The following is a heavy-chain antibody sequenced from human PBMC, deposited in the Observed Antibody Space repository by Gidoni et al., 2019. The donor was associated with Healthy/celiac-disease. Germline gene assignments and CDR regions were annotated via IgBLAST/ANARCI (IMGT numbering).Heavy chain of an antibody. D-gene: IGHD6-13*01. CDR3: AKDGEEQQLAYFDY. CDR2: ISYDGSNK. J-gene: IGHJ4*02. CDR1: GFPFSSYG. Sequence: VQLVESGGGVVQPGRSLRLPCAASGFPFSSYGMHWVRQAPGKGLEWVAVISYDGSNKYYAYSVKGRFTISRDNSKNTLYLQMNSLRAEDTAVYYCAKDGEEQQLAYFDYWGQGTLVTVSS. V-gene: IGHV3-30*18.